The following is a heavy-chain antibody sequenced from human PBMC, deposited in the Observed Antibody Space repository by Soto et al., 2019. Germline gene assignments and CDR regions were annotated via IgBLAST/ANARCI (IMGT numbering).Heavy chain of an antibody. CDR3: ARMGYDILTFDY. J-gene: IGHJ4*02. V-gene: IGHV4-34*01. Sequence: PSETLSLTCAVYGGSFSGYYWSWIRQPPGKGLEWIGEINHSGSTNYNPSLKSRVTISVDTSKNQFSLKLSSVTTADTAVYYCARMGYDILTFDYWGQGTLVTVSS. D-gene: IGHD3-9*01. CDR1: GGSFSGYY. CDR2: INHSGST.